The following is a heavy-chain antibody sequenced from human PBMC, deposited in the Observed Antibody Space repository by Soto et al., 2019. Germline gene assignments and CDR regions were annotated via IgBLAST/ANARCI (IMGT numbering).Heavy chain of an antibody. CDR2: IYWDDDK. V-gene: IGHV2-5*02. Sequence: QITLKESGPPLVKPTQTLTLTCTFSGFSLSTSGVGVGWIRQPPGKALEWLALIYWDDDKRYSPSLKSRLTTTKDTSKKQVVLTMTNLDPVDTATYYCALTYYDSSGYYGLGWFDPWGQGTLVTVSS. D-gene: IGHD3-22*01. CDR3: ALTYYDSSGYYGLGWFDP. J-gene: IGHJ5*02. CDR1: GFSLSTSGVG.